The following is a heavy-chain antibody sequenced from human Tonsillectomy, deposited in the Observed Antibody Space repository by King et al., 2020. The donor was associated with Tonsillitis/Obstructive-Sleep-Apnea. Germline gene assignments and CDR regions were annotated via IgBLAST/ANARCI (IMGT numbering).Heavy chain of an antibody. CDR1: GGSFSGYY. V-gene: IGHV4-34*01. D-gene: IGHD4-11*01. J-gene: IGHJ5*02. CDR3: ARGPFYSNYVVPPDP. CDR2: INHSGST. Sequence: VQLQQWGAGLLKPSETLSLPCAVYGGSFSGYYWSWIRQPPGKGLEWIGEINHSGSTNYNPSLKSRVTISVDTSKNQFSLKLSSVTAADTAVYYCARGPFYSNYVVPPDPWGQGTLVTVSS.